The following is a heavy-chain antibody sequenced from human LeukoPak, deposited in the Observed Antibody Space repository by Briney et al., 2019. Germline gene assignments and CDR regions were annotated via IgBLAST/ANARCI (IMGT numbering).Heavy chain of an antibody. V-gene: IGHV3-74*01. CDR2: ISRDGTTT. J-gene: IGHJ4*02. CDR1: GFTFSTYW. CDR3: ARDGVGASHDY. D-gene: IGHD1-26*01. Sequence: PGGSLRLSCEASGFTFSTYWMHWVRHTPGKGLVWVSRISRDGTTTTYADSVKGRFTISRDNAKNTLYLEMNSLRAEDTAVYFCARDGVGASHDYWGQGTLVTVSS.